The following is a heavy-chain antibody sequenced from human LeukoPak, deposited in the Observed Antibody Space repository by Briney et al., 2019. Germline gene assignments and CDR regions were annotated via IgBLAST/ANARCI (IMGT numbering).Heavy chain of an antibody. V-gene: IGHV3-23*01. CDR2: ISGSGGRT. Sequence: GGSLRLSCAASGFILSNYAMSWVRQAPGQGLEWVSGISGSGGRTYYADSVKVRLTIPRDNSKNTLYLQMNNLRAEDTAVYYCAKDSYDSSGYYIQGLFDYWGQGTLVTVSS. J-gene: IGHJ4*02. CDR1: GFILSNYA. D-gene: IGHD3-22*01. CDR3: AKDSYDSSGYYIQGLFDY.